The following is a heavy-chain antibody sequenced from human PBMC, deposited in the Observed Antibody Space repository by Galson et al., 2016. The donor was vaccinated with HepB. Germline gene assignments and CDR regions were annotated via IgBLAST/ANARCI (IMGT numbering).Heavy chain of an antibody. Sequence: SLTCSVSGDSISSRNYYWGWIRQPPGKGLDWIGSIYYSGTTYYNPSPQSRVSISLDTSKNQFSLKMFSVAAADTAVFYCVRQTRMITGWSWAYFDNWGQGILVTVSS. D-gene: IGHD6-19*01. CDR2: IYYSGTT. J-gene: IGHJ4*02. V-gene: IGHV4-39*01. CDR1: GDSISSRNYY. CDR3: VRQTRMITGWSWAYFDN.